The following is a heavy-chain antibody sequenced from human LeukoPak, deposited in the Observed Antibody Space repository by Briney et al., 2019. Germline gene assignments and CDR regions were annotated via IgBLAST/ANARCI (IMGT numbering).Heavy chain of an antibody. CDR1: GFTFNTYA. J-gene: IGHJ4*02. V-gene: IGHV3-23*01. Sequence: GGSLRLSRAASGFTFNTYAMSWVRQAPGQGLEWVSSITISGSGTYYADSVKGRFTITRDNSKDTLYLEMNSLRADDTAKYYCAKGYYGSGSSYFDCWGQGTLVTVSS. D-gene: IGHD3-10*01. CDR2: ITISGSGT. CDR3: AKGYYGSGSSYFDC.